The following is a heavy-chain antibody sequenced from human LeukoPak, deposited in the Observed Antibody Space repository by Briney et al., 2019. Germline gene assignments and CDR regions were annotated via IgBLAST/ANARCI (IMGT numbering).Heavy chain of an antibody. D-gene: IGHD3-16*01. J-gene: IGHJ4*02. CDR2: TIYSGGT. V-gene: IGHV4-38-2*01. Sequence: PSETLSLTCAVSGNSISSGYYWGWIRPPPGKGLEWIGITIYSGGTYYSPSLKSRVFISIDTSKNPFSLNLTSVTAADTAVYYCATLRSDVDYWGQGTLVTVSS. CDR1: GNSISSGYY. CDR3: ATLRSDVDY.